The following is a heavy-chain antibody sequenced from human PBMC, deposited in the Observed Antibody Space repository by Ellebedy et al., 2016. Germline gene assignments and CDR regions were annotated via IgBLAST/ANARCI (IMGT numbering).Heavy chain of an antibody. CDR3: ARQDCSGGSCYQDY. V-gene: IGHV5-51*01. J-gene: IGHJ4*02. CDR1: GYSFTSYW. CDR2: IYPGDSDT. D-gene: IGHD2-15*01. Sequence: GGSLRLSXKVSGYSFTSYWIGWVRQMPGKGLEWMGIIYPGDSDTRYSPSFQGQVTISADKSISTAYLQWSSLKASDTAMYYCARQDCSGGSCYQDYWGQGTLVTVSS.